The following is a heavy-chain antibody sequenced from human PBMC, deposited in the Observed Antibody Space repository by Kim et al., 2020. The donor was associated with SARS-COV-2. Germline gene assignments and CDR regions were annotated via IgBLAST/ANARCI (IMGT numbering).Heavy chain of an antibody. CDR1: GGSISTSYHY. CDR3: ASLKYSGSNNYYYGMDV. CDR2: VYYNGRT. J-gene: IGHJ6*02. Sequence: SETLSLTCTVSGGSISTSYHYWGWIRQPPGKGLDWIGTVYYNGRTYYNPSLKSRVTISVDTSKNQFSLKLSSVTAADTAMYYCASLKYSGSNNYYYGMDVWGQGTTVSVSS. V-gene: IGHV4-39*01. D-gene: IGHD1-26*01.